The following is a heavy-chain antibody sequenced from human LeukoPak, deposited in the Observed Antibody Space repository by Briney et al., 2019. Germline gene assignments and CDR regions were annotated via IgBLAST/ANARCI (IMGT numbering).Heavy chain of an antibody. CDR2: IYYSGST. J-gene: IGHJ4*02. CDR1: GGSISSYY. Sequence: PSETLSLTCTVSGGSISSYYWSWIRQPPGKGLEWIGYIYYSGSTNYNPSLKSRVTISVDTSKNQFSLKLSSVTAADTAVYYCAKRGYTYGGHFDYWGQGALVTVSS. V-gene: IGHV4-59*01. D-gene: IGHD5-18*01. CDR3: AKRGYTYGGHFDY.